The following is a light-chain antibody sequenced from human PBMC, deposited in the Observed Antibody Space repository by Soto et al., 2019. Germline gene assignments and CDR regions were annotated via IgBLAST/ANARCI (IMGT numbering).Light chain of an antibody. J-gene: IGKJ1*01. Sequence: EIVLTQSPGTLSLSPGERATLSCRASQSVSSSYLAWYQQKPGQAPRLLIYDASKRAPGIPARFSGSGSGTEFTLTISGLQSEDFALYYCQQYQNLWTFGQGTKV. CDR3: QQYQNLWT. V-gene: IGKV3-20*01. CDR1: QSVSSSY. CDR2: DAS.